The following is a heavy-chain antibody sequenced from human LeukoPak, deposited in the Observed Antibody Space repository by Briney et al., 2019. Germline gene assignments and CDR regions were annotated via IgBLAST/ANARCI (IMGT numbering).Heavy chain of an antibody. CDR2: ISGSGGST. V-gene: IGHV3-23*01. CDR3: AKKPPAEYSSGWYGIDY. D-gene: IGHD6-19*01. J-gene: IGHJ4*02. Sequence: GGSLRLSCAASGFTFSSYAMSWVRQAPGKGLEWVSAISGSGGSTYYADTVKGRFTISRDNSKNTLYLQMNSLRAEDTAVYYCAKKPPAEYSSGWYGIDYWGQGTLVTVSS. CDR1: GFTFSSYA.